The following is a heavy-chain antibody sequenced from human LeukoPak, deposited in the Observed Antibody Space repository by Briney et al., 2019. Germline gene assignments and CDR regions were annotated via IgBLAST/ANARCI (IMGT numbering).Heavy chain of an antibody. Sequence: PGGSLRLSCAASGFTFSDYYMSWIRQAPGKGLEWVSYISSSGSTIYYADSVKGRFTISRDNAKSSLYLQMNSLRAEDTAVYYCARDAYYDSSGYYYNYWGQGTLVTVSS. V-gene: IGHV3-11*01. CDR1: GFTFSDYY. D-gene: IGHD3-22*01. J-gene: IGHJ4*02. CDR2: ISSSGSTI. CDR3: ARDAYYDSSGYYYNY.